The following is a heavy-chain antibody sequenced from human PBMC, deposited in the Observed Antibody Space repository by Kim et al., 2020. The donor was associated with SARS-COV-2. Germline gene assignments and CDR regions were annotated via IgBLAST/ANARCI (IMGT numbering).Heavy chain of an antibody. D-gene: IGHD3-9*01. J-gene: IGHJ6*02. CDR1: GGSISSYY. CDR3: ARAKMTGLRYFDWYYYYGMDV. Sequence: SETLSLTCTVSGGSISSYYWSWIRQPPGKGLEWIGYIYYSGSTNYNPSLKSRVTISVDTSKNQFSLKLSSVTAADTAVYYCARAKMTGLRYFDWYYYYGMDVWGQGTTVTVSS. V-gene: IGHV4-59*13. CDR2: IYYSGST.